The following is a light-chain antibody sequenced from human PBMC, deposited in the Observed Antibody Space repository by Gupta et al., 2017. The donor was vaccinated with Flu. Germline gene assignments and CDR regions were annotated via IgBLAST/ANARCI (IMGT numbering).Light chain of an antibody. J-gene: IGKJ2*03. V-gene: IGKV3-20*01. Sequence: EIVLTQSPGTLSLSPGERATLSCRASQSVSSSYLAWYQQKPGQAPRLIIYGASSRATGIPDRFSGSGSGTDFTLTISRLEPEDFAVYYCQQYSSSPPYSFGQGTKLEIK. CDR2: GAS. CDR1: QSVSSSY. CDR3: QQYSSSPPYS.